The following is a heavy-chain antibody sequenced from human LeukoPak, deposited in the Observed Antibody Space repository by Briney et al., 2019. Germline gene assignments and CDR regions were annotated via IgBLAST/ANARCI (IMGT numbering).Heavy chain of an antibody. J-gene: IGHJ4*02. Sequence: SETLSLTXTVSGGSISNTNYYWGWIRQPPGKGLDWIGSIDYSGSTYYNPSLKSRVTISEDTSNRFSLILSSVTAADTAVYYCARLARGILLPDYWGQGTLVTVSS. D-gene: IGHD3-22*01. V-gene: IGHV4-39*01. CDR3: ARLARGILLPDY. CDR2: IDYSGST. CDR1: GGSISNTNYY.